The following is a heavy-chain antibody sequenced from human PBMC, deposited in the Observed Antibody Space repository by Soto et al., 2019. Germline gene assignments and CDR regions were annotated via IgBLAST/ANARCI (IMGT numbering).Heavy chain of an antibody. Sequence: QVHLVQSGAEVRKPGASVQVSCKASGYTFTTFHLHWVRLAPGQGLEWMGWINPDTVDSEYGQKLQGRVTLTRDTSMTTAYMELSSLTSDDTAIYFCARVRYGDFSFQYWGQGTPVSVSS. D-gene: IGHD4-17*01. CDR1: GYTFTTFH. CDR2: INPDTVDS. CDR3: ARVRYGDFSFQY. V-gene: IGHV1-2*02. J-gene: IGHJ4*02.